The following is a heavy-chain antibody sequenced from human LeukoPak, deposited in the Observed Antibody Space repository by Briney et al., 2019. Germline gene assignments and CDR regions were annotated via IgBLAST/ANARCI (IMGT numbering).Heavy chain of an antibody. Sequence: GGSLRLSCAASGFTFSSYEMNWVRQAPGKGLEWVSYISSSGRTMYYADSVKGRFTISRDNAKNSLYLQMNSLRAEDTAVYYCAREGGYSGYDTNWFDPWGQGTLVTVSS. CDR1: GFTFSSYE. CDR2: ISSSGRTM. CDR3: AREGGYSGYDTNWFDP. J-gene: IGHJ5*02. V-gene: IGHV3-48*03. D-gene: IGHD5-12*01.